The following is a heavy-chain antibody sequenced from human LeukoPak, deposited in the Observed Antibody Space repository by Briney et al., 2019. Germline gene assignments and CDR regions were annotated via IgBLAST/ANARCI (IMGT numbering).Heavy chain of an antibody. Sequence: PAETLSLTCTVSAGSIGSSCWSWIRQPPGKWRGWMGYIYSSGGTTYNPSLKSRVTIPVHTSKTQFSLKLSSVTAADPAVYYCARAIAGPNYYYGMDVWGQGTTVTVSS. D-gene: IGHD6-13*01. J-gene: IGHJ6*02. V-gene: IGHV4-59*01. CDR2: IYSSGGT. CDR1: AGSIGSSC. CDR3: ARAIAGPNYYYGMDV.